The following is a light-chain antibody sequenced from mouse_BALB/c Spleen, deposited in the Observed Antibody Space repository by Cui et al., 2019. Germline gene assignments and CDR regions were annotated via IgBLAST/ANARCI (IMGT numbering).Light chain of an antibody. CDR2: DSS. V-gene: IGKV19-93*01. Sequence: DIQMTQSPSSLSASLGGKGTITGKASLDINKYLAWYQHKPGKGPRLLIHDSSTLQPDIPSRFSGSGSGRDYSFSISNLEPEDIATYYCLQYYNLWTFGGGTKLEIK. J-gene: IGKJ1*01. CDR3: LQYYNLWT. CDR1: LDINKY.